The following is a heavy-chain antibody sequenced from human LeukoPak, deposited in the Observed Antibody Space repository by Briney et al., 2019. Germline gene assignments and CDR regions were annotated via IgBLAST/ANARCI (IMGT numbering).Heavy chain of an antibody. CDR1: GFTFSSYA. D-gene: IGHD3-3*01. J-gene: IGHJ6*03. CDR3: AKVRHDFWSGYYTGLYYYYMDV. CDR2: ISGSGGST. V-gene: IGHV3-23*01. Sequence: GGSLRLSCAASGFTFSSYAMSWVRQAPGKGLEWVSAISGSGGSTYYADSVKGRFTISRDNSKNTLYLQMNSLRAEDTAVYYCAKVRHDFWSGYYTGLYYYYMDVWGKGTTVTVSS.